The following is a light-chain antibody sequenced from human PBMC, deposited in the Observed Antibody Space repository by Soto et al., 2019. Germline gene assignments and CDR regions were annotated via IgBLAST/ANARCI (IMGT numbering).Light chain of an antibody. CDR2: GAS. J-gene: IGKJ1*01. Sequence: TQSPATLSLSPGEKATLSCRASQDINTYLGWYQQKPGQPPRLLIYGASRRATGIPARFSGSGSGTEFTLTISSLQSEDFAVYYCQQYNNWPRTFGQGTKVDIK. CDR1: QDINTY. V-gene: IGKV3-15*01. CDR3: QQYNNWPRT.